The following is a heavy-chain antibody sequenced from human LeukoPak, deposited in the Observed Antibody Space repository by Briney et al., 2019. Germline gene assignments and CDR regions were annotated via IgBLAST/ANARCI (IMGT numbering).Heavy chain of an antibody. CDR2: ISGSGGST. Sequence: PGGSLRLSCAASGFTFSSYAMSWVRQAPGKGLEWVSAISGSGGSTYYADSVKGRFTISRDNSKNTLYLQMNSLRAEDTAVYYCAKTGAPYSSAYRFDYWGQGTLVTVSS. V-gene: IGHV3-23*01. D-gene: IGHD6-19*01. CDR1: GFTFSSYA. J-gene: IGHJ4*02. CDR3: AKTGAPYSSAYRFDY.